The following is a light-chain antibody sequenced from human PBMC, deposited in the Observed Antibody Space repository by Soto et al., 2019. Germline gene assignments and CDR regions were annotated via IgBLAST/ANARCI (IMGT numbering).Light chain of an antibody. V-gene: IGKV4-1*01. J-gene: IGKJ4*01. Sequence: DIVMTQSPESLAVSLGERATINCKSSQSLLYSSNNKNYLAWYQKKPGQPPKVLIYWASTRESGVPDRFSGSGSGTDFTLTISSLQAQDVSVYYCQQYYSCIVTFGGGTKVEIK. CDR2: WAS. CDR3: QQYYSCIVT. CDR1: QSLLYSSNNKNY.